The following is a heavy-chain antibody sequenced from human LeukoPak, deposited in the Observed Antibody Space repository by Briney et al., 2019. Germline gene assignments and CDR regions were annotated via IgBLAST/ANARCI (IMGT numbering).Heavy chain of an antibody. CDR1: GFTFSSYW. CDR2: IKQEGSEK. J-gene: IGHJ3*02. D-gene: IGHD2-2*01. Sequence: PGGSLRLSCAASGFTFSSYWMSWVRQAPGKGLEWVANIKQEGSEKYSVDSVKGRYTMSRDNAKNSLYMQMNSLRAEDKAVYYCARTGLILYRSSTSCPWAFDIWGQGTMVTVSS. CDR3: ARTGLILYRSSTSCPWAFDI. V-gene: IGHV3-7*01.